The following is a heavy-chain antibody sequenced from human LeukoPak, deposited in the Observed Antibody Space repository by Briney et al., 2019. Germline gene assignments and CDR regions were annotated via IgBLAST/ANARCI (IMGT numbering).Heavy chain of an antibody. D-gene: IGHD1-26*01. V-gene: IGHV5-10-1*04. CDR3: ARLRGSHSSEFD. CDR2: IDPSDSYT. Sequence: GESLKISCKGSGYNFTSYWISWVRQMPGKGLEWMGRIDPSDSYTNYSPSFQGQVTISTDKSISTAYLQWSSLKASDTATYYCARLRGSHSSEFDRGQGTLVTVSS. CDR1: GYNFTSYW. J-gene: IGHJ4*02.